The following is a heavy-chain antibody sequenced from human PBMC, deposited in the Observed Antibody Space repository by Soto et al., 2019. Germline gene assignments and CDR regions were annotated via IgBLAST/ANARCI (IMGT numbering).Heavy chain of an antibody. CDR3: AKNGHDSSGYYSYLAY. J-gene: IGHJ4*02. D-gene: IGHD3-22*01. CDR2: MSGNGVST. CDR1: SRNV. V-gene: IGHV3-23*01. Sequence: EVQLLESGGGLVQPGGSLRLSCAALSRNVMSWVRQAPGKGLERVSSMSGNGVSTFYADSVKGRFTISRDKSKNTLYLPMSSLRAEDTAVYYCAKNGHDSSGYYSYLAYWGLGTLVTVSS.